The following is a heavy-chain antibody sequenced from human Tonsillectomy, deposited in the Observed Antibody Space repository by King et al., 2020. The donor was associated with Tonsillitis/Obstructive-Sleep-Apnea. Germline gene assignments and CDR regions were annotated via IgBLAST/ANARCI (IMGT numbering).Heavy chain of an antibody. CDR3: ARDRSIVVVPAANWYFDL. Sequence: VQLVESGGGLVKPGGSLRLSCAASGFTFSSYSMNWVRHAPGKGLEWVASISSSSSYIYYADSVKGRFTISRANPKNSLYLQMNSLRAEDTAVYYCARDRSIVVVPAANWYFDLWGRGTLVTVSS. D-gene: IGHD2-2*01. J-gene: IGHJ2*01. V-gene: IGHV3-21*01. CDR2: ISSSSSYI. CDR1: GFTFSSYS.